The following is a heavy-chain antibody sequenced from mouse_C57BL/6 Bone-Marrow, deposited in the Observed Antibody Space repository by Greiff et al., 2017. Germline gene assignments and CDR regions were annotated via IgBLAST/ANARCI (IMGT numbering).Heavy chain of an antibody. Sequence: EVQGVESGGDLVKPGGSLKLSCAASGFTFSSYGMSWVRQTPDKRLEWVATISSGGSYTYYPDSVKGRFTISRDNAKNTLYLQMSSLKSEDTAMYYCARRGGYYGYDVGFAYWGQGTLVTVSA. CDR2: ISSGGSYT. V-gene: IGHV5-6*01. D-gene: IGHD2-2*01. CDR1: GFTFSSYG. J-gene: IGHJ3*01. CDR3: ARRGGYYGYDVGFAY.